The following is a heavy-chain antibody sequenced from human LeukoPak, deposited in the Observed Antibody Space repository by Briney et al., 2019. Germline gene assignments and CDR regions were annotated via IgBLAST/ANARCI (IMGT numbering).Heavy chain of an antibody. CDR2: MNPNSGNT. J-gene: IGHJ4*02. D-gene: IGHD3-22*01. CDR3: ARDVDYYDSSVYDY. Sequence: ASVKVSCKAFGYTFTNYDINWVRQAPGQGLEWMGWMNPNSGNTDYAQKFQGRVTITRNTSISTAYMDLSSLRSEDTAVYYCARDVDYYDSSVYDYWGQGTLVTVSS. V-gene: IGHV1-8*03. CDR1: GYTFTNYD.